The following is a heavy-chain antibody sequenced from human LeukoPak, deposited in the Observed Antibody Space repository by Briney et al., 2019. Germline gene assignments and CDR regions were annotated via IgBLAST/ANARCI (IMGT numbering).Heavy chain of an antibody. V-gene: IGHV1-46*01. J-gene: IGHJ4*02. D-gene: IGHD6-13*01. CDR1: GYTFTSYY. CDR3: ARGRPGYSSSPRE. CDR2: INPSGGST. Sequence: GASVKVSCKASGYTFTSYYMHWVRQAPGQGLEWMGIINPSGGSTSYAQKFQGRVTMTRDTSISTAYMELSRLRSDDTAVYYCARGRPGYSSSPREWGQGTLVTVSS.